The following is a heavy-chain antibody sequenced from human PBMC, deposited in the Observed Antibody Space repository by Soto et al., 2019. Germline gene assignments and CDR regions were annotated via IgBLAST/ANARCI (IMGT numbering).Heavy chain of an antibody. CDR3: ARRAPYRSVYDSYYCSYGMHV. V-gene: IGHV5-10-1*01. CDR2: IDPSDSYT. J-gene: IGHJ6*02. CDR1: GYSFTSYW. D-gene: IGHD5-12*01. Sequence: PGESRKISCKGSGYSFTSYWISWVRQMPGKGLEWMGRIDPSDSYTNYSPSFQGHVTISADKSISTAYLQWSSLKDSDTAMYYCARRAPYRSVYDSYYCSYGMHVCGQGTTVTVYS.